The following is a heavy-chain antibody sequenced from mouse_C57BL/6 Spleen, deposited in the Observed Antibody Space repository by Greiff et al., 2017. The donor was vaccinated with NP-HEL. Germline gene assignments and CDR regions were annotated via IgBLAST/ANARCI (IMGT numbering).Heavy chain of an antibody. CDR3: AIYGNFYAMDD. J-gene: IGHJ4*01. CDR2: ISDGGSYT. V-gene: IGHV5-4*01. CDR1: GFTFSSYA. Sequence: EVQLVESGGGLVKPGGSLKLSCAASGFTFSSYAMSWVRQTPEKRLEWVATISDGGSYTYYPDNVKGRFTISRDNAKNNLYLQMSHLKSEDTAMYYCAIYGNFYAMDDWGQGTSVTVSS. D-gene: IGHD2-1*01.